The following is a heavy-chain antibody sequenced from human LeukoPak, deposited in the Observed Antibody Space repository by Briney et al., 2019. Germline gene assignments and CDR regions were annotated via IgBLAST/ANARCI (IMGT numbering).Heavy chain of an antibody. CDR3: ARAILGG. Sequence: SETLSLTCAVYGGSFSGYYWSWIRQPPGKGLEWIGEINHSGSTNYNPSLKSRVTISVDTSKNQFSLKLSSVTAADTAVYYCARAILGGWGQGTLVTVSS. J-gene: IGHJ1*01. D-gene: IGHD3-3*02. CDR1: GGSFSGYY. CDR2: INHSGST. V-gene: IGHV4-34*01.